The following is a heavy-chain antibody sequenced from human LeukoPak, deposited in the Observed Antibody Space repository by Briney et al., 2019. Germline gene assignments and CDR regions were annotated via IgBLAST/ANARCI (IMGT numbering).Heavy chain of an antibody. D-gene: IGHD3-10*01. J-gene: IGHJ5*02. CDR3: AKGGSLSPFDP. CDR1: GFTFSSYA. CDR2: IISNGGST. Sequence: GGSLRLSCAASGFTFSSYAMSWVRQAPGEGLEWVSIIISNGGSTYYADSVRGRFTVSRDNSKDTLYLQMDGLRAEDTALYYCAKGGSLSPFDPWGQGPLVTVSS. V-gene: IGHV3-23*01.